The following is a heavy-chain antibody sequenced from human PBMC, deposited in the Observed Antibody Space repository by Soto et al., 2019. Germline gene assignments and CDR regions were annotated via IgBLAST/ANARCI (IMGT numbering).Heavy chain of an antibody. D-gene: IGHD5-18*01. CDR1: GDSIRNYY. J-gene: IGHJ4*01. CDR3: ARLKRGYSYGSIIDF. CDR2: IFYSGST. Sequence: ASETLSLTCTVSGDSIRNYYWSWIRQPPRKGLEYIGYIFYSGSTNYNPSLKSRVAISVDTSRNQFALKLRSVTAADTATYYCARLKRGYSYGSIIDFWGRGTLVTVSS. V-gene: IGHV4-59*01.